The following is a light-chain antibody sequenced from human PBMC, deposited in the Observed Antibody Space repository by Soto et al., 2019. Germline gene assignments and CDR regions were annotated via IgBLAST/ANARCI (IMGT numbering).Light chain of an antibody. CDR3: LQYGT. V-gene: IGKV3-20*01. CDR1: QSVSSSY. Sequence: EIVLTQSPGTLSLSPGERATLSCRASQSVSSSYLAWYQQIPGQAPRLLIYGASSRATGIPDRFSGSGSGTDFTLTISFFEPADSAVYYCLQYGTFGQGT. CDR2: GAS. J-gene: IGKJ1*01.